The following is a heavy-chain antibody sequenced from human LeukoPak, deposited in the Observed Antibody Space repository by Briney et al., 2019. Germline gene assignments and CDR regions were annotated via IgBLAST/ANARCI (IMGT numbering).Heavy chain of an antibody. CDR2: INWNSNNI. CDR3: ARDLVFDI. D-gene: IGHD2-2*01. V-gene: IGHV3-9*01. Sequence: GGSLRLSCAASGFTFDDYAMHWVRQAPGKGLEWVSGINWNSNNIDYADSVKGRFTISRDNAKNSLYLQMNGLRAEDTAVYYCARDLVFDIWGQGTMVTVSS. CDR1: GFTFDDYA. J-gene: IGHJ3*02.